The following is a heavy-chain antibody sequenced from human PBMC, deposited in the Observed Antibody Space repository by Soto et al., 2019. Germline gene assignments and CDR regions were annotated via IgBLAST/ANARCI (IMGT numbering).Heavy chain of an antibody. CDR2: ISAKHGNT. V-gene: IGHV1-18*01. J-gene: IGHJ4*02. D-gene: IGHD6-19*01. Sequence: EASVKVSCKASGYSFTSYGINWVRQAPGQGLEWMGWISAKHGNTHYAQKLQGRVTMTTDTSTSTAYMELRNLTSDNTAVYYCVEGSSGWYEGPLYYWGQGTLVTVSS. CDR3: VEGSSGWYEGPLYY. CDR1: GYSFTSYG.